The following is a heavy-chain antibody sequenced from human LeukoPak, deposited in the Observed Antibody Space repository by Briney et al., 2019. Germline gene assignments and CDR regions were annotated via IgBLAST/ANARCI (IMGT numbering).Heavy chain of an antibody. CDR3: AGEDYGGNSFDY. CDR1: RYTFTSYY. CDR2: INPSAGAT. J-gene: IGHJ4*02. D-gene: IGHD4-23*01. Sequence: ASVKVSCKASRYTFTSYYMHWVRQAPGQGLEWVGIINPSAGATSYAPKFQGRVTMTRDTSTSTVYMELSSLRSEDAAVYYCAGEDYGGNSFDYWGQGTLVTVSS. V-gene: IGHV1-46*01.